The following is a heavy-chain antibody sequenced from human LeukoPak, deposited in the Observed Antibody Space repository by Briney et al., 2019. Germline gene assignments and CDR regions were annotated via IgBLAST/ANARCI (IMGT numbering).Heavy chain of an antibody. V-gene: IGHV4-4*07. J-gene: IGHJ4*02. CDR2: IYTSGST. CDR1: GGSISSYY. D-gene: IGHD2-2*01. CDR3: ARVKAIVVVPAASYYFDY. Sequence: KPSETLSLTCTVSGGSISSYYWSWIRQPAGKGLVWIGRIYTSGSTNYNPSLKSRVTMSVDTSKNQFSLKLSSVTAADTAVYYCARVKAIVVVPAASYYFDYWGQGTLVTVSS.